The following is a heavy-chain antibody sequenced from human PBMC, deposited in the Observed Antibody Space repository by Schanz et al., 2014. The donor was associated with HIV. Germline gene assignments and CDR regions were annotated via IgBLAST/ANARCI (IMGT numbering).Heavy chain of an antibody. Sequence: QVELVESGGGVVQPGRSLRLSCAASGFTFSSYAMHWVRQVPGKGLEWVSGITWNSITIDYADSVKGRFTISRDNSKNTLYLQMNSLRTEDTAVYHCAKVASWDYYGMDVWGQGTTVTVSS. D-gene: IGHD3-10*01. CDR2: ITWNSITI. CDR3: AKVASWDYYGMDV. V-gene: IGHV3-NL1*01. CDR1: GFTFSSYA. J-gene: IGHJ6*02.